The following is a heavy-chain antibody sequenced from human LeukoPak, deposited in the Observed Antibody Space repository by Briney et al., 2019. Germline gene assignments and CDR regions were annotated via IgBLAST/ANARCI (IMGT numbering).Heavy chain of an antibody. CDR1: GGSFSGYY. D-gene: IGHD4-17*01. V-gene: IGHV4-34*01. J-gene: IGHJ4*02. Sequence: SETLSLTCAVYGGSFSGYYWSWIRQPPGKGLEWIGEINHSGSTNYNPSLKSRVTISVDTSKNQFSLKLSSVTAADTAVYYCASQSPTYGDYSFDYWGQGTLVTVST. CDR3: ASQSPTYGDYSFDY. CDR2: INHSGST.